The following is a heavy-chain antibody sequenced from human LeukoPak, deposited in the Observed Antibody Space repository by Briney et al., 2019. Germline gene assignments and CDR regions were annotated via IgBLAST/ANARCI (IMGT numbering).Heavy chain of an antibody. CDR3: ARVSSGWYFIYYFDY. CDR1: GGSISSSSYY. Sequence: MPSETLSLTCTVSGGSISSSSYYWGWIRQPPGKGLEWIGTIYYSGITYYSPSLKSRVTISVDTSKNQFSLKLSSVTAADTAVYYCARVSSGWYFIYYFDYWGQGTLVTVSS. J-gene: IGHJ4*02. D-gene: IGHD6-19*01. V-gene: IGHV4-39*01. CDR2: IYYSGIT.